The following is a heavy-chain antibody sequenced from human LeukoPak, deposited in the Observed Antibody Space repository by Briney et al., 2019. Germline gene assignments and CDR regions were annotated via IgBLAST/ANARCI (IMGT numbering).Heavy chain of an antibody. CDR3: ARDRSLDWGVGYYYYMDV. CDR2: ISSSSSYI. V-gene: IGHV3-21*01. Sequence: PGGSLRLSXAASGFTFSSYSMNWVRQAPGKGLEWVSSISSSSSYIYYADSVKGRFTISRDNAKNSLYLQMNSLRAEDTAVYYCARDRSLDWGVGYYYYMDVWGKGTTVTVSS. CDR1: GFTFSSYS. D-gene: IGHD3-16*01. J-gene: IGHJ6*03.